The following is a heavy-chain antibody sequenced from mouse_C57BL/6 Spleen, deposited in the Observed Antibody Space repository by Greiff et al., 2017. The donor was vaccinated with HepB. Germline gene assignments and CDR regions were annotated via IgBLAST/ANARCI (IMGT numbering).Heavy chain of an antibody. CDR2: ISSGSSTI. CDR1: GFTFSDYG. V-gene: IGHV5-17*01. Sequence: EVNVVESGGGLVKPGGSLKLSCAASGFTFSDYGMHWVRQAPEKGLEWVAYISSGSSTIYYADTVKGRFTISRDNAKNTLFLQMTSLRSEDTAMYYCARRSGYAMDYWGQGTSVTVSS. J-gene: IGHJ4*01. CDR3: ARRSGYAMDY.